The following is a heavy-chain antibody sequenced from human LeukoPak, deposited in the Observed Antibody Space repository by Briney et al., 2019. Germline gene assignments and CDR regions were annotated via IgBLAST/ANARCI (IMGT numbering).Heavy chain of an antibody. CDR1: GYTFTSYA. Sequence: GASVKVSCKASGYTFTSYAMHWVRQAPGQRLEWMGWINAGNGNTKYSQKFQGRVTITRDISASTAYMELSSLRSEDTAVYYCARFYGSGSYYKSLYYYYGMDVWGQGTTVTVSS. D-gene: IGHD3-10*01. CDR2: INAGNGNT. J-gene: IGHJ6*02. V-gene: IGHV1-3*01. CDR3: ARFYGSGSYYKSLYYYYGMDV.